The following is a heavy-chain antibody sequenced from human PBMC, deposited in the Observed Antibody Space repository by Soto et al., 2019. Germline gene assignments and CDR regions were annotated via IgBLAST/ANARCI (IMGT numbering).Heavy chain of an antibody. J-gene: IGHJ6*03. V-gene: IGHV4-4*07. CDR3: ARDREAGYTFYNCTDA. D-gene: IGHD5-12*01. CDR2: IYTSASI. Sequence: SETLSLTCGVSGADINTYSWTWIRQPAGKGLEWIGRIYTSASINYNPSLKGRVTLSVDTSTNQVSLRLASVTAADTAIYYCARDREAGYTFYNCTDAWGQALTVTV. CDR1: GADINTYS.